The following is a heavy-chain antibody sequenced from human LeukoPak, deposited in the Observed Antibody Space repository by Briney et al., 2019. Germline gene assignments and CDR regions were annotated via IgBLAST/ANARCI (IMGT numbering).Heavy chain of an antibody. D-gene: IGHD3-10*01. CDR2: IYHSGST. V-gene: IGHV4-38-2*02. CDR1: GYSISSGYY. Sequence: SETLSLTCTVSGYSISSGYYWGWIRQPPGKGLEWMGSIYHSGSTYYNPSLKSRVTISVDTSKNQFSLKLSPVTAADTAVYYCARDTMVRGVNYWGQGTLVTVSS. J-gene: IGHJ4*02. CDR3: ARDTMVRGVNY.